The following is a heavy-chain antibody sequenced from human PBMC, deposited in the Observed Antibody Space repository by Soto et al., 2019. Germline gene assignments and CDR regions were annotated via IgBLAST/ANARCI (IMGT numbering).Heavy chain of an antibody. J-gene: IGHJ3*02. Sequence: GGSLRLSCAASGFTFSDYYMSWIRQAPGKGLEWVSYISSSGSTIYYADSVKGRFTISRDNAKNSLYLQMNSLRAEDTAVYYCARDLLTYYDFWSADAFDIWGQGTMVTVSS. D-gene: IGHD3-3*01. CDR3: ARDLLTYYDFWSADAFDI. V-gene: IGHV3-11*01. CDR2: ISSSGSTI. CDR1: GFTFSDYY.